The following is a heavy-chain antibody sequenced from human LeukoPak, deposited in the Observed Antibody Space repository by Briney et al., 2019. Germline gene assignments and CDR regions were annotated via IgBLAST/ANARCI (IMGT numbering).Heavy chain of an antibody. CDR2: IYLGDSDT. Sequence: AESLKISRKSPRHSFTNYWTACVRQKPGKSLEWMRIIYLGDSDTRYSPSFQGQVTISANKSISTSYLQWSSLKASDTAMYNCARATFYFYGMDVWGQGTTVTVSS. CDR3: ARATFYFYGMDV. CDR1: RHSFTNYW. V-gene: IGHV5-51*01. J-gene: IGHJ6*02.